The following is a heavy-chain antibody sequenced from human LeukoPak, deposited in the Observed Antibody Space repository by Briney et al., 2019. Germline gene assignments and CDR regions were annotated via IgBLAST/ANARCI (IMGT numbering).Heavy chain of an antibody. CDR1: GFTFSTYA. CDR3: AKSGLSRFDY. CDR2: VSGSGGNT. D-gene: IGHD4/OR15-4a*01. J-gene: IGHJ4*02. V-gene: IGHV3-23*01. Sequence: GGSLRLSCAASGFTFSTYAMSWVRQAPGKGLEWVSSVSGSGGNTHYADSVKGRFTISRDNSKNTLSLQMNSLRAEDTVVYYCAKSGLSRFDYWGQGTLVTVSS.